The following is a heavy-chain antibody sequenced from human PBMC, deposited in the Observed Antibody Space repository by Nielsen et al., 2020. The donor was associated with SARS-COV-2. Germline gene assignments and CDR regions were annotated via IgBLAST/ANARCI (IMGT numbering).Heavy chain of an antibody. J-gene: IGHJ4*02. Sequence: GESLKISCAASGFTFDDYGMSWVRQAPGKGLEWVSGINWHGGSTGYADSVKGRFTISRDNAKNSLYLQMNSLRAEDTALYHCARARSSGWYSSGFLNYWGQGTLVTVSS. D-gene: IGHD6-19*01. CDR3: ARARSSGWYSSGFLNY. CDR2: INWHGGST. V-gene: IGHV3-20*01. CDR1: GFTFDDYG.